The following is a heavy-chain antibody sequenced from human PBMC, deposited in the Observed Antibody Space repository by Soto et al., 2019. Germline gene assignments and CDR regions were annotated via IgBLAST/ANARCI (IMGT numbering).Heavy chain of an antibody. V-gene: IGHV1-18*01. J-gene: IGHJ5*02. Sequence: GASVKVSCKASGYTFTSYGISWVRQAPGQGLEWMGWISAYNGNTNYAQKLQGRVTMTTDTSTSTAYMELRSLRSDDTAVYYCARDPAAGPNFHWFDPWGQGTLVTVSS. CDR2: ISAYNGNT. CDR3: ARDPAAGPNFHWFDP. D-gene: IGHD6-13*01. CDR1: GYTFTSYG.